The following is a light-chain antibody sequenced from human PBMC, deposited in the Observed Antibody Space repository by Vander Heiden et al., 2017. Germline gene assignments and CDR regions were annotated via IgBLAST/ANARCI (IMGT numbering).Light chain of an antibody. CDR1: QSVSSTY. CDR2: GAS. CDR3: QQYGSSAMYT. Sequence: EIVSTQSPGTLSLSPAERATLSCRASQSVSSTYLAWYQQKPGQAPRLLIYGASNRATGIPDRFSGSGSGTDFTLTISRREPEDFAVYYCQQYGSSAMYTFGQGTKLEIK. J-gene: IGKJ2*01. V-gene: IGKV3-20*01.